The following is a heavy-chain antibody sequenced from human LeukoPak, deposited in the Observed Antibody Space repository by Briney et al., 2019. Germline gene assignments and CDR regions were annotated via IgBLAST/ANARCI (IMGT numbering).Heavy chain of an antibody. J-gene: IGHJ6*03. CDR2: IYYTGST. D-gene: IGHD3-16*01. CDR3: ARETSQKGAHYMDV. CDR1: SGSISSYY. Sequence: PSETLSLTCTVSSGSISSYYWSWIRQPPGKGLEWIGYIYYTGSTNYNPSLKSRVSISVDTSKNQFSLKLTSVTAADTAVYYCARETSQKGAHYMDVWGKGTTITISS. V-gene: IGHV4-59*01.